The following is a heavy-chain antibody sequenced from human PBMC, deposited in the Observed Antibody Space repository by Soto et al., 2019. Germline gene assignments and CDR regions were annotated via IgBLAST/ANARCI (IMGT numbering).Heavy chain of an antibody. Sequence: PGGSLRLSCAASGFTFSSYAMSWVRQAPGKGLEWVSAISGSGGSTYYADSVKGRFTISRDNSKTTLYLQMNSLRAEDTAVYYCAKDLGGYSGYDPPYTSFFAYWGQGTLVTVSS. CDR1: GFTFSSYA. J-gene: IGHJ4*02. CDR2: ISGSGGST. D-gene: IGHD5-12*01. CDR3: AKDLGGYSGYDPPYTSFFAY. V-gene: IGHV3-23*01.